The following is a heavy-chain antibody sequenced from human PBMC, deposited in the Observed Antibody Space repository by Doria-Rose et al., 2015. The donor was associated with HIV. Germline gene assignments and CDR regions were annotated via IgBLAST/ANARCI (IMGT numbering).Heavy chain of an antibody. CDR3: ATGVTLDC. CDR2: ISSISAYI. J-gene: IGHJ4*02. D-gene: IGHD3-10*01. V-gene: IGHV3-21*01. Sequence: VQLVQSGGGLVRPGGSLRLSCATSGLTFSSHRINWVRQAPGKGLEWVSSISSISAYINYADSVRGRFTISRDNARNSLYLQMDSLRAEDTAIYYCATGVTLDCWGQGTLVTVSS. CDR1: GLTFSSHR.